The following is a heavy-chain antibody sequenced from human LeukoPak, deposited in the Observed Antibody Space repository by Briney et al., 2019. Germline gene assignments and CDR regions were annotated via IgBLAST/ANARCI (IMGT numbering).Heavy chain of an antibody. Sequence: HPGGSLRLSCVASGFIFSSYWMTWVRQAPGKGLEWVSAISGSGGSTYYADSVKGRFTISRDNSKNTLYLQMNSLRAEDTAVYYCAKSPGLGGTEHAFDIWGQGTMVTVSS. CDR3: AKSPGLGGTEHAFDI. D-gene: IGHD4-23*01. CDR1: GFIFSSYW. J-gene: IGHJ3*02. V-gene: IGHV3-23*01. CDR2: ISGSGGST.